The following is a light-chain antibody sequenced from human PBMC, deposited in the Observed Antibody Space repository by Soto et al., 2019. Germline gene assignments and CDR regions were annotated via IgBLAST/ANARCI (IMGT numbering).Light chain of an antibody. J-gene: IGKJ2*01. CDR3: QKYNSAPNT. Sequence: DIQMSQSPSSLSASVGGRVTITCRAHQDISNYLAWYQQKPGKVPELLIYAASTLRTGVQSRFSGSGSGTVFTLTINNLQPEDVATYYCQKYNSAPNTFGRGTRLEIK. V-gene: IGKV1-27*01. CDR1: QDISNY. CDR2: AAS.